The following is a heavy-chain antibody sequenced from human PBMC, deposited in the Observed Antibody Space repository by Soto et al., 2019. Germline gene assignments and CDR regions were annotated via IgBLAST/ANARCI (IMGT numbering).Heavy chain of an antibody. CDR2: TNEDGSTI. Sequence: EVQLVESGGGLVQPGGPLRLSCAASGFTFSSYWMHWVRQAPGKGLVWVSRTNEDGSTINYADSVKGRFTISRDNAKNTLYLKMNSRGAEETAVYYCTREIGGRGGYWGPGTLVTVSS. D-gene: IGHD3-16*01. V-gene: IGHV3-74*01. J-gene: IGHJ4*02. CDR3: TREIGGRGGY. CDR1: GFTFSSYW.